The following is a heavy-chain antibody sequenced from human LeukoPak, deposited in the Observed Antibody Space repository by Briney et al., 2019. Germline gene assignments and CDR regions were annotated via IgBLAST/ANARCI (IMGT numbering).Heavy chain of an antibody. D-gene: IGHD3-10*01. J-gene: IGHJ4*02. CDR2: ISSSSSYI. CDR1: GFTFSSYS. CDR3: ARSSMVRGTHQVDY. V-gene: IGHV3-21*01. Sequence: GGSLRLSCAASGFTFSSYSMNWVRQAPGKGLEWVSSISSSSSYIHYADSVKGRFTISRDNAKNSLYLQMNSLRAEDTAVYYCARSSMVRGTHQVDYWGQGTLVTVSS.